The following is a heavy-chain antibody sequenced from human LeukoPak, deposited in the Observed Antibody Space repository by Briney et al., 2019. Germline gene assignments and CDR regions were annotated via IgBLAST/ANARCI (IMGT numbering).Heavy chain of an antibody. CDR2: ISSSGSTI. CDR3: ARRGYCSSTSCYDPSYYYYYMDV. CDR1: GFTFSDYY. V-gene: IGHV3-11*01. Sequence: GGSLRLSCAASGFTFSDYYMSWIRQAPGKGLEWVSYISSSGSTIYYADSVKGRFTISRDNAKNSLYLQMNSLRAEDTAVYYCARRGYCSSTSCYDPSYYYYYMDVWGKGITVTVSS. D-gene: IGHD2-2*01. J-gene: IGHJ6*03.